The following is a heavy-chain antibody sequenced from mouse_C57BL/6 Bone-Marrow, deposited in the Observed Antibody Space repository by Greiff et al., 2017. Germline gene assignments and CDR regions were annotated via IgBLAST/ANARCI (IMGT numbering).Heavy chain of an antibody. Sequence: EVQLMESGGGLVKPGGSLKLSCAASGFTFSSYAMSWVRQTPEKRLEWVATISDGGSYTYYPDNVKGRFTISRDNAKNNLYLQMSHLKSEDTAMYYCARDSAGGYNDWGKGTTVTVSS. CDR2: ISDGGSYT. V-gene: IGHV5-4*01. CDR3: ARDSAGGYND. D-gene: IGHD1-1*02. CDR1: GFTFSSYA. J-gene: IGHJ2*01.